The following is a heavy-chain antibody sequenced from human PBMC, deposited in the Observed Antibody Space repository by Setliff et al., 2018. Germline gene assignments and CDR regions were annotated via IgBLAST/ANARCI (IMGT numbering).Heavy chain of an antibody. Sequence: SETLSLTCTVSGGSISSSIYYWGWIRQPPGKGPEWIGSIYYSGSTYYNPSLKSRVTISVDTSKNQFSLKLSSVTAADKAVYYCARDPLTTSVRHAFDIWGQGTMVTVSS. CDR3: ARDPLTTSVRHAFDI. CDR2: IYYSGST. D-gene: IGHD3-22*01. V-gene: IGHV4-39*07. J-gene: IGHJ3*02. CDR1: GGSISSSIYY.